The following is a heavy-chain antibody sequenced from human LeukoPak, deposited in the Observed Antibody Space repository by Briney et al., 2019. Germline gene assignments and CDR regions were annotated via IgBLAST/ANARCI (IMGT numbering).Heavy chain of an antibody. CDR2: ISSSSSTI. CDR1: GFTFSSYA. CDR3: AKDIAASWDY. V-gene: IGHV3-48*01. J-gene: IGHJ4*02. D-gene: IGHD2-15*01. Sequence: GGSLRLSCAASGFTFSSYAMSWVRQAPGKGLEWVSYISSSSSTIYYADSVKGRFTISRDNAKNSLYLQMNSLRAEDTAVYYCAKDIAASWDYWGQGTLVTVSS.